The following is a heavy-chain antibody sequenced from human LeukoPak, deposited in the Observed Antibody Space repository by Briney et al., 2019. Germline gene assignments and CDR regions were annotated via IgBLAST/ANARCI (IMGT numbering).Heavy chain of an antibody. Sequence: SGGSLTLFCAASGFTFSSYAMSWVRQAPGGGLVWVSAISGSGGSTYYADSVKGRFTISRDNSQNTLYPQMNSMRGEDRAVFYCAKDRRLDSYWGQGTLVTVSS. D-gene: IGHD3/OR15-3a*01. CDR3: AKDRRLDSY. J-gene: IGHJ4*02. CDR1: GFTFSSYA. CDR2: ISGSGGST. V-gene: IGHV3-23*01.